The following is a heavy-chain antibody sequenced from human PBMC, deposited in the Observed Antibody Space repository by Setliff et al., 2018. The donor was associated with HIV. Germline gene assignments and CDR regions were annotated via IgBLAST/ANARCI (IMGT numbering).Heavy chain of an antibody. D-gene: IGHD3-22*01. V-gene: IGHV4-39*01. Sequence: SETLSLTCTVPGDSISTNSPYWAWIRQPPGKGLEWIGTIFYSGFTYYNPSLKSRVSIAVDTSKNQISLRLSTVTVADTAVYYCARHWDYDRSSSYFRAFDIWGQGTMVTVSS. CDR2: IFYSGFT. CDR1: GDSISTNSPY. J-gene: IGHJ3*02. CDR3: ARHWDYDRSSSYFRAFDI.